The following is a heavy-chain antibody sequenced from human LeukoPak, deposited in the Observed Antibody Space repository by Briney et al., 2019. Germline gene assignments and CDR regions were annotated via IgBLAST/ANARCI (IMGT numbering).Heavy chain of an antibody. D-gene: IGHD2-2*01. Sequence: VASVKVSCKASGYTFTSYGISWVRQAPGQGLEWMGWISAYNGNTNYAQKLQGRVTMTTDESTSTAYMELSSLRSEDTAVYYCARVPKVVVVPAAPFDPWGQGTLVTVSS. CDR3: ARVPKVVVVPAAPFDP. CDR1: GYTFTSYG. CDR2: ISAYNGNT. J-gene: IGHJ5*02. V-gene: IGHV1-18*01.